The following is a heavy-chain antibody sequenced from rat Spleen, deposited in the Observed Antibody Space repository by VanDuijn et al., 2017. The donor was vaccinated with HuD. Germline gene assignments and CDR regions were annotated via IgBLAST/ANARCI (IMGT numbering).Heavy chain of an antibody. Sequence: EVQLVESGGGLVHPGRSLKLSCAASGFTFSSFPMAWVRQAPKKGLEWVASITNTGGSTYYPDSVKGRFTISRDNAKSTLYLQMNSLRSEDTATYYCTRENYYVRDAWGQGASVTVSS. CDR1: GFTFSSFP. J-gene: IGHJ4*01. V-gene: IGHV5-46*01. CDR3: TRENYYVRDA. CDR2: ITNTGGST.